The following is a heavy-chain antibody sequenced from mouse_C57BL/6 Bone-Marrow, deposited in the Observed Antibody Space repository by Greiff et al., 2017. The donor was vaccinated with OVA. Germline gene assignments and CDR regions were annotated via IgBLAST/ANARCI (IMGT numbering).Heavy chain of an antibody. CDR3: AMYYGSPFAY. J-gene: IGHJ3*01. Sequence: VQLQQSGPELVKPGASVKIPCKASGYTFTDYNMDWVKQSHGKSLEWIGDINPNNGGTIYNQKFKGKATLTVAKSSSTAYMELRSLTSEDTAVYYCAMYYGSPFAYWGQGTLVTVSA. D-gene: IGHD1-1*01. CDR2: INPNNGGT. CDR1: GYTFTDYN. V-gene: IGHV1-18*01.